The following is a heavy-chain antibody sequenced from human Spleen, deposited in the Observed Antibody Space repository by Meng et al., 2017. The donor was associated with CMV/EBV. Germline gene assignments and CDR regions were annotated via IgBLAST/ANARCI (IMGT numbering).Heavy chain of an antibody. CDR1: GGSITSSTFY. V-gene: IGHV4-39*07. D-gene: IGHD1-1*01. Sequence: SETLSLTCTVSGGSITSSTFYWGWIRQPPGKGLEWIGNIYHGGSTYSNPSLKSRVTISVGTSKNQFSLKLTSVTAADTAVYYCSRDTTYYGMDVWGQGTTVTVSS. CDR3: SRDTTYYGMDV. J-gene: IGHJ6*02. CDR2: IYHGGST.